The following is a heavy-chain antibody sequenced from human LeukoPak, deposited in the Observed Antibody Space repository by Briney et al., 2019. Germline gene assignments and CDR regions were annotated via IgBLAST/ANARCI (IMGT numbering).Heavy chain of an antibody. D-gene: IGHD5-12*01. CDR2: INPNNGCT. CDR1: GYTFTGYY. Sequence: ASVKVSCKSSGYTFTGYYIHWVRQAPGQGLEWMGLINPNNGCTNYAQKFQGRVTMTRDTSISSAYMELNRLTPDDTAVYYCARDKYTGYETFDYWGQGTPVTVSS. V-gene: IGHV1-2*02. CDR3: ARDKYTGYETFDY. J-gene: IGHJ4*02.